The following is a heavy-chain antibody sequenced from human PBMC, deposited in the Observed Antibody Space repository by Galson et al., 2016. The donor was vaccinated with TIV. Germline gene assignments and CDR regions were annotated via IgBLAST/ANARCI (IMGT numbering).Heavy chain of an antibody. V-gene: IGHV3-9*01. CDR3: AKDRAADASMDYYFYHGMDV. D-gene: IGHD5-18*01. CDR2: INWHGNSV. CDR1: GFTFDDYA. Sequence: SLRLSCAAFGFTFDDYAMHWVRQRPGKGLEWVSSINWHGNSVVYADSVKGRFAMSRDNAKTSLYLQMNSLRPEDTALYYCAKDRAADASMDYYFYHGMDVWGHGTAVTVSS. J-gene: IGHJ6*02.